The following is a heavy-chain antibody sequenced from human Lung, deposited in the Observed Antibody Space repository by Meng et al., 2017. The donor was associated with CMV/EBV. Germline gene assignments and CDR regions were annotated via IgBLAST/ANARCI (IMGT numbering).Heavy chain of an antibody. D-gene: IGHD3-10*01. J-gene: IGHJ6*02. CDR3: ARARGTTVRGRLNYYYGMDV. V-gene: IGHV3-30*04. Sequence: GESLKISCAASGFTFSSYAIHWVRQAPDKGLEWVAVISYDGSNKYFADSVKGRFTISRDNSKNTLYLQMNSLRAEDTAVYYCARARGTTVRGRLNYYYGMDVWGQGTTVTVS. CDR1: GFTFSSYA. CDR2: ISYDGSNK.